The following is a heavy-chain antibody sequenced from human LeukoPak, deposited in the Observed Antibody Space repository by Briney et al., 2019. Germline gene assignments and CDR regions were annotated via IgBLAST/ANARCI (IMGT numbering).Heavy chain of an antibody. CDR3: ARDTPYSYGFYYYYGMDV. CDR1: GYTFTSYY. D-gene: IGHD5-18*01. J-gene: IGHJ6*02. V-gene: IGHV1-46*01. CDR2: INPSGGST. Sequence: ASVKVSCKASGYTFTSYYMHWVRQAPGQGLEWMGIINPSGGSTSYAQKFQGRVTITADESTSTAYMELSSLRSEDTAVYYCARDTPYSYGFYYYYGMDVWGQGTTVTVSS.